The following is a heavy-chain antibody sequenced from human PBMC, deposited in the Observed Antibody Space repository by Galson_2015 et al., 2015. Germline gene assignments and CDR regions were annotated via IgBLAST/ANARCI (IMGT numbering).Heavy chain of an antibody. CDR1: GYSFTIYG. CDR2: ISAYTGDT. J-gene: IGHJ5*02. CDR3: ARRYCSTIPCPEGDP. Sequence: SVKVSCKASGYSFTIYGFNWVRQAPGQGLEWVGRISAYTGDTDYAQRFQDRVTMTTDTSTSTAYMELRSLSSDDTAVYYCARRYCSTIPCPEGDPWGQGTLVTVSS. D-gene: IGHD2-15*01. V-gene: IGHV1-18*01.